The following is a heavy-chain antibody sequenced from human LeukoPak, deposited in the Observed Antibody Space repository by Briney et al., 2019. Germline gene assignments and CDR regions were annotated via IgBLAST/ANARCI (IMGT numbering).Heavy chain of an antibody. CDR3: ARDSHDYCDY. Sequence: ASVKVSCKTSGFTFTSNGISWVRQAPGQGLEWMGWINAYNGKTNYPQKFQDRVTMTTDTSTSTAYLELKNLRSDDTAVYYCARDSHDYCDYWGQGTLVTVSS. V-gene: IGHV1-18*01. J-gene: IGHJ4*02. CDR1: GFTFTSNG. CDR2: INAYNGKT.